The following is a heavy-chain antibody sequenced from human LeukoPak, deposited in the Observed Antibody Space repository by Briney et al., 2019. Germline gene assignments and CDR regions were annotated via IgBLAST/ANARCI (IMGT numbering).Heavy chain of an antibody. J-gene: IGHJ3*02. CDR3: ARDVGDGYKTNI. D-gene: IGHD5-24*01. V-gene: IGHV3-74*01. Sequence: PGGSLRLSCAASGFTFSSYWMHWVRQAPGKGLVWVSRINSDGSSTSYADSVKSRFTISRDNAKNTLYLQMNSLRAEDTAVYYCARDVGDGYKTNIWGQGTMVTVSS. CDR1: GFTFSSYW. CDR2: INSDGSST.